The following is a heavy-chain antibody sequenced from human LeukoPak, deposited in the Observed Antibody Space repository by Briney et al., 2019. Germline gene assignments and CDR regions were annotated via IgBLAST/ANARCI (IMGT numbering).Heavy chain of an antibody. CDR1: GGSFSGYY. CDR2: INHSGST. CDR3: ARAVVVVPAAKSGWFGP. V-gene: IGHV4-34*01. Sequence: SETLSLTCAVYGGSFSGYYWSWIRQPPGKGLEWIGEINHSGSTNYNPSLKSRVTISVDTSKNQFSLKLCSVTAADTAVYYRARAVVVVPAAKSGWFGPWGQGTLVTVSS. J-gene: IGHJ5*02. D-gene: IGHD2-2*01.